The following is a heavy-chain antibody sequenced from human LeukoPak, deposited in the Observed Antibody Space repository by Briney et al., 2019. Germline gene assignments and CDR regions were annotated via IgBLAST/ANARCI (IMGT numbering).Heavy chain of an antibody. CDR3: ARVMTYYDFWSGYYVDYYYYYMDV. J-gene: IGHJ6*03. CDR2: IYYSGST. CDR1: GGSISSGDYY. V-gene: IGHV4-30-4*08. D-gene: IGHD3-3*01. Sequence: SETLPLTCTVSGGSISSGDYYWSWIRQPPGKGLEWIGYIYYSGSTYYNPSLKSRVTISVDTSKNQFSLKLSSVTAADTAVYYCARVMTYYDFWSGYYVDYYYYYMDVWGKGTTVTVSS.